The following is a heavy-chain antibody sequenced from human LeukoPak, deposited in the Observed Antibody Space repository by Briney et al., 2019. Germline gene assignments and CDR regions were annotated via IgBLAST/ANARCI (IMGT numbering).Heavy chain of an antibody. CDR2: ISSSGSTI. V-gene: IGHV3-48*03. Sequence: GGSLRLSCAASGFTFSSYEMNWVRQAPGKGLEWVSYISSSGSTIYYADSVKGRFTISRDNAKNSLYLQMNSLRTEDTAVYYCARNPYYFDYWGQGTLVTVSS. CDR3: ARNPYYFDY. CDR1: GFTFSSYE. J-gene: IGHJ4*02.